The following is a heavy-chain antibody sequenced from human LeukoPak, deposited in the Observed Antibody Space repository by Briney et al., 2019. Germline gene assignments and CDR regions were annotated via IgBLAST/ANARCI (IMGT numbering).Heavy chain of an antibody. CDR1: GFTFGDYA. D-gene: IGHD3-22*01. Sequence: GGSLRLSCAASGFTFGDYAMHWVRQAPGKGLEWVSGISWNSGSIGYADSVKGRFTISRDNAKNSLYLQMNSLRAEDTALYYCAKDIIPHYYDSSGYFPTFGYWGQGTLVTVSS. CDR2: ISWNSGSI. V-gene: IGHV3-9*01. CDR3: AKDIIPHYYDSSGYFPTFGY. J-gene: IGHJ4*02.